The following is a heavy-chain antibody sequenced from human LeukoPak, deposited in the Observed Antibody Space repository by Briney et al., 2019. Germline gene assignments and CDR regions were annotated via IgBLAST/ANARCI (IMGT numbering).Heavy chain of an antibody. CDR3: ARHRGPPSRLVITKGYFDY. Sequence: ASVKVSCKASGYTFTNYGIIWLRQAPRQGLKWMGWINSDNGDTDYAQKLQGRGTLSTDPETTPAYMDMRSRTSDDTAVYYCARHRGPPSRLVITKGYFDYWGQGNLVTVSS. CDR1: GYTFTNYG. D-gene: IGHD3-22*01. V-gene: IGHV1-18*01. CDR2: INSDNGDT. J-gene: IGHJ4*02.